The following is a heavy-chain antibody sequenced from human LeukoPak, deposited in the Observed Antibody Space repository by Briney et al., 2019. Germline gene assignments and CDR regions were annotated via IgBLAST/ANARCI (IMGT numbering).Heavy chain of an antibody. CDR2: ISGSGGTT. Sequence: PGGSLRLSCAASGFTFASHVMSWVRQAPGKGLEWVSGISGSGGTTYYADSVKGRFTISRDNSKNTLYLQMNSLRAEDTAVYYCAKLPNLALYYFDSWGQGTTVTVSS. CDR1: GFTFASHV. D-gene: IGHD1-7*01. J-gene: IGHJ4*03. V-gene: IGHV3-23*01. CDR3: AKLPNLALYYFDS.